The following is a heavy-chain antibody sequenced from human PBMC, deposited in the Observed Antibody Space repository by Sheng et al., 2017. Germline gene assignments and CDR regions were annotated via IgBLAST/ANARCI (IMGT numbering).Heavy chain of an antibody. CDR1: GFTFSSYE. J-gene: IGHJ4*02. CDR3: ARDDNYYGSGSYYNLDY. D-gene: IGHD3-10*01. Sequence: EVQLVESGGGLVQPGGSLRLSCAASGFTFSSYEMNWVRQAPGKGLEWVSYISSSGSTIYYADSVKGRFTISRDNAKNSLYLQMNSLRAEDTAVYYCARDDNYYGSGSYYNLDYWGQGTLVTVSS. V-gene: IGHV3-48*03. CDR2: ISSSGSTI.